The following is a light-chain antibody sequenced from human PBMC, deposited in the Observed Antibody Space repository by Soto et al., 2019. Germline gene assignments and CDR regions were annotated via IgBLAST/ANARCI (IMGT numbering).Light chain of an antibody. V-gene: IGLV2-14*01. CDR1: SSDVGGYNY. CDR2: EVS. J-gene: IGLJ1*01. CDR3: SSYTSSYIYV. Sequence: HSVLTQPASVSGSPGQSITISCTGSSSDVGGYNYVSWYQQYPGKAPSLMFYEVSNRPSGVSDRFSGSKSGNTASLTISGLQAEDEADYYCSSYTSSYIYVFGTGTKVTVL.